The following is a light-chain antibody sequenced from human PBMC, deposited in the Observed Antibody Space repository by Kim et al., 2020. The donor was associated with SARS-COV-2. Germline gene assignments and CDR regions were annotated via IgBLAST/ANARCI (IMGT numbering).Light chain of an antibody. V-gene: IGLV3-25*03. CDR2: KDS. CDR1: ALPKQY. J-gene: IGLJ1*01. CDR3: QSADSSGP. Sequence: SYELTQPPSVSVSPGQTARITCSGDALPKQYAYWYQQKPGQAPVLVIYKDSERPSGIPERFSGSSSGTTVTLTISGVQAEDEADYYCQSADSSGPFGTGTKVAVL.